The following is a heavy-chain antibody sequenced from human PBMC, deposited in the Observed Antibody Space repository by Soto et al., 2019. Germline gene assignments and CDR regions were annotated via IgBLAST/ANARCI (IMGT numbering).Heavy chain of an antibody. CDR3: ARSSRRRYFHSLRRVGHRMDV. Sequence: SETLSLTCAVYGGSFSGYYWSWISQPQGKGLEWIGEINHSGSTNYNPSLTIRVTISVDTYQNQFSLELIYXTPADPAVYYCARSSRRRYFHSLRRVGHRMDVCAEGTRVT. J-gene: IGHJ6*02. V-gene: IGHV4-34*01. CDR2: INHSGST. D-gene: IGHD3-9*01. CDR1: GGSFSGYY.